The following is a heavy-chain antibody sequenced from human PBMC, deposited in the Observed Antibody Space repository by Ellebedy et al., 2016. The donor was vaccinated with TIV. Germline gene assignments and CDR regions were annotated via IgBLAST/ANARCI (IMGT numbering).Heavy chain of an antibody. CDR2: ISYDGSIE. D-gene: IGHD6-13*01. J-gene: IGHJ5*02. CDR1: GFTFSSYD. Sequence: PGGSLRLSCAASGFTFSSYDMHWVRKAPGKGLEWVAVISYDGSIEYYADSVKGRFTISRDNSKNTLYLQMNSLKADDTAVYYCAREGSPLAAAGLSWGQGTLVTVSS. V-gene: IGHV3-30*03. CDR3: AREGSPLAAAGLS.